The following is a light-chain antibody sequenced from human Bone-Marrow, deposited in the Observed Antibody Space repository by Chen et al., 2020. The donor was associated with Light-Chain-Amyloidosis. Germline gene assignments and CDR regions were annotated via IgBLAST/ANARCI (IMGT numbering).Light chain of an antibody. V-gene: IGKV1-5*03. J-gene: IGKJ2*01. CDR1: QSIVDW. CDR3: QQYKSYSFT. Sequence: DIRMTQSPSTLSASVGDRVTIPCRASQSIVDWLAWYQQKPGKAPNLLITKASNLQRGVPSRFSGGGSETEFSLPINNLQPDDFAIYYCQQYKSYSFTFGQGTKL. CDR2: KAS.